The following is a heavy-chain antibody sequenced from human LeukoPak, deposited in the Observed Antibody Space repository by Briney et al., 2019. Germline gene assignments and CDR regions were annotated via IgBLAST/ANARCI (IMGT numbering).Heavy chain of an antibody. D-gene: IGHD6-13*01. V-gene: IGHV4-4*02. CDR2: IYHSGST. J-gene: IGHJ5*02. CDR3: ARGVPAAGSIRFDP. CDR1: GGSITSGNW. Sequence: RPSETPSLTCAVSGGSITSGNWWSWVRQPPGKGLEWIGEIYHSGSTNYNPSLKSRVTISVDKSKNQFSLILNSVTAADTAVYYCARGVPAAGSIRFDPWGQGTLVTVSS.